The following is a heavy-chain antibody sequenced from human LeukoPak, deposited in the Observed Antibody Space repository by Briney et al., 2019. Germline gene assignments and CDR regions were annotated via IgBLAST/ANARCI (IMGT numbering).Heavy chain of an antibody. CDR2: ISYDGSNK. V-gene: IGHV3-30*18. CDR3: AKDGDDCIEH. CDR1: GLTFSSYG. D-gene: IGHD3-22*01. Sequence: GGSLRLSCAASGLTFSSYGMHWVRQAPGKGLEWVAVISYDGSNKYYADSVKGRFTISRDNSKNTLYLQMNSLRPEDTAVYYCAKDGDDCIEHWGQGTLVTVSS. J-gene: IGHJ4*02.